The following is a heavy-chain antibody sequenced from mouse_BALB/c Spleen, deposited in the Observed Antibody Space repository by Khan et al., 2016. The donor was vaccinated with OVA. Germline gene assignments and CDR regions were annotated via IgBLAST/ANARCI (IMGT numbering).Heavy chain of an antibody. D-gene: IGHD1-2*01. CDR1: GYNFTDYY. CDR3: AIRNYFGYTFAY. V-gene: IGHV1-77*01. J-gene: IGHJ3*01. CDR2: ISTGSGDT. Sequence: VELVESGAELARPGASVKLSCKASGYNFTDYYINWVKQRTGQGLEWIGEISTGSGDTYNNERIKGKATLTAAKSSSTAYMQLRSTTSEAFAVYFCAIRNYFGYTFAYWGQGTLVTVSA.